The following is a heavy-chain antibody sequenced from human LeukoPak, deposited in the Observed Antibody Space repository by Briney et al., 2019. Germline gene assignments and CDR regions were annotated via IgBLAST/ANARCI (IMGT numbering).Heavy chain of an antibody. V-gene: IGHV4-59*08. CDR3: ASHHYDYVWRSYRFDY. CDR2: IYYSGST. D-gene: IGHD3-16*02. CDR1: GGSISSYY. Sequence: SETLSLTCTVSGGSISSYYWSWIRQPPGKGLEWIGYIYYSGSTNYNPSLKSRVTISVDTSKNQFSLKLSSVTAADTAVYYCASHHYDYVWRSYRFDYWGQGTLVTVSS. J-gene: IGHJ4*02.